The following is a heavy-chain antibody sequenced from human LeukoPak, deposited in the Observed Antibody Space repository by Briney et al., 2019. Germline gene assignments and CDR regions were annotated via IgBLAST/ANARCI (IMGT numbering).Heavy chain of an antibody. CDR3: ARSSGWRNAYYYYGMDV. V-gene: IGHV3-23*01. Sequence: GGSLRLSCAASGFTFSNYAMNWVRQAPGKGLEWVSLISGSTGSTYYADSVKGRFSISRDNSKNTIYLQMNSLRDEDTAVYYCARSSGWRNAYYYYGMDVWGQGTTVTVSS. J-gene: IGHJ6*02. D-gene: IGHD5-12*01. CDR2: ISGSTGST. CDR1: GFTFSNYA.